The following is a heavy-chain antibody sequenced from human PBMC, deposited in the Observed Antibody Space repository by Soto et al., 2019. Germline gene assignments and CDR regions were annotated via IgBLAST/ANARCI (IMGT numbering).Heavy chain of an antibody. D-gene: IGHD4-17*01. V-gene: IGHV3-48*01. CDR3: ARLRLAQYYYYYMDV. CDR1: GFTFSSYS. J-gene: IGHJ6*03. Sequence: EVQLVESGGGLVQPGGSLRLSCAASGFTFSSYSMNWVRQAPGKGLEWVSYISSSSSTIYYADSVKGRFTISRDNAKNSLYLQMNSLRAEDTAVYYCARLRLAQYYYYYMDVCGKGTTVTVSS. CDR2: ISSSSSTI.